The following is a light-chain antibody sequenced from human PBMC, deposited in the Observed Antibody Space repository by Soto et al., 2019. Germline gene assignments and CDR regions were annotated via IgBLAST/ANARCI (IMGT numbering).Light chain of an antibody. CDR3: SSYTSSSALDRV. CDR2: EVS. V-gene: IGLV2-14*01. CDR1: SSDVGGSKF. Sequence: QSVLTQPASVSGSPGQSITLSCTGTSSDVGGSKFVSWYQQHPGKAPKLMIFEVSNRPSGVSNRFSGSKSDNTASLTISGLQAEDEADYYCSSYTSSSALDRVFGTGTKLTVL. J-gene: IGLJ1*01.